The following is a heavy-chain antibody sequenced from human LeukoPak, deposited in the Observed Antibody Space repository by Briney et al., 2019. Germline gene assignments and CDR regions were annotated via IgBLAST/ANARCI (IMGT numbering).Heavy chain of an antibody. D-gene: IGHD3-22*01. CDR2: IYPGDSDT. V-gene: IGHV5-51*01. CDR1: GYSFTSYW. Sequence: GESLKISCKGSGYSFTSYWIGWVRQMPGKGLEWMGIIYPGDSDTRYSPSFQGQVTISADKSISTAYLQWSSLKASDTAMYYCARSYCDSSGYSYMPSWGQGTLVTVSS. J-gene: IGHJ5*02. CDR3: ARSYCDSSGYSYMPS.